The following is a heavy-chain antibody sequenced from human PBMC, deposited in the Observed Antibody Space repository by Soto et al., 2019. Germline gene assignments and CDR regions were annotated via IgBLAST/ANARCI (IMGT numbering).Heavy chain of an antibody. CDR2: IYPGDSDT. CDR1: GYSITSYW. V-gene: IGHV5-51*01. Sequence: PGEPMKIPCKGSGYSITSYWIGWVRQMPGKGLEWMGIIYPGDSDTRYSPSFQGQVTISADKSISTAYLQWSSLKASDTAMYYYAQLSGYDLENWFDPWGQGTLVTVSS. CDR3: AQLSGYDLENWFDP. D-gene: IGHD5-12*01. J-gene: IGHJ5*02.